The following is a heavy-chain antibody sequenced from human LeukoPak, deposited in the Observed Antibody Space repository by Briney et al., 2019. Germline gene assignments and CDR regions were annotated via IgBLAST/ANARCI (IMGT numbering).Heavy chain of an antibody. CDR1: GFTFSTYA. CDR3: ARDDHLIVALDY. V-gene: IGHV3-30-3*01. J-gene: IGHJ4*02. Sequence: PGGALRLSCAASGFTFSTYAMHWVRQAPGKGLEWVAVISYDGSSKYFADSVKGRFTISRDNSKNTLYLQMNRLRAEDTAVYYCARDDHLIVALDYWGQGTLVTVSS. CDR2: ISYDGSSK. D-gene: IGHD2-21*01.